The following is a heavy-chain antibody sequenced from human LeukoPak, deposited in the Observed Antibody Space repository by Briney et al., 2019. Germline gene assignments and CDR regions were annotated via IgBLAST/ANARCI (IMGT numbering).Heavy chain of an antibody. CDR1: GFTFSSYG. D-gene: IGHD2-2*01. Sequence: PGGSLRLSCAASGFTFSSYGMHWVRQAPGKGLEWVAVISYDGSNKYYADSVKGRFTISRDNSKNTLYLQMNSLRAEDTAVYYCARERYQLLFLVFAYWGQGTLVTVSS. CDR3: ARERYQLLFLVFAY. J-gene: IGHJ4*02. V-gene: IGHV3-30*19. CDR2: ISYDGSNK.